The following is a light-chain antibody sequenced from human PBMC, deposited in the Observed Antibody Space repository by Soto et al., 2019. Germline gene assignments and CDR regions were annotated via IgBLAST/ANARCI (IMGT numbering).Light chain of an antibody. CDR3: QQYKT. Sequence: DIQMTQSPSSLSASVGDRVTITCRGSQGISSWLAWYKQKPGKAPRLLIYKASSLASGVPSRFSGSGSGTEFTITISSLQPDDFATYYCQQYKTFVQGTREQIK. CDR1: QGISSW. J-gene: IGKJ1*01. CDR2: KAS. V-gene: IGKV1-5*03.